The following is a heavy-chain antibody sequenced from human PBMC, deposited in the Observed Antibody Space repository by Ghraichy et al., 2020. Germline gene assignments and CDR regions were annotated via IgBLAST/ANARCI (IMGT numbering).Heavy chain of an antibody. CDR2: IKQDGSEK. J-gene: IGHJ4*02. D-gene: IGHD3-3*01. V-gene: IGHV3-7*01. CDR1: GFTFSSYW. Sequence: GGSLRLSCAASGFTFSSYWMSWVRQAPGKGLEWVANIKQDGSEKYYVDSVKGRFTISRDNAKNSLYLQMNSLRAEDTAVYYCARVGEEGDFWSGYYVYWGQGTLVTVSS. CDR3: ARVGEEGDFWSGYYVY.